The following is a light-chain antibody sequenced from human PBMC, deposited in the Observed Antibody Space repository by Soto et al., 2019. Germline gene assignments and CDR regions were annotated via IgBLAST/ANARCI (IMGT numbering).Light chain of an antibody. CDR2: AAS. CDR3: LQHNSYPLT. V-gene: IGKV1-17*01. CDR1: QGIAND. J-gene: IGKJ4*02. Sequence: DIQMTQSPSSLSASVGDRVTLTCRASQGIANDLAWYQQKPTKAPKRLIYAASSLQSGVPLRFSGSGAGTEFTLTSSSLQPEDFGTYYCLQHNSYPLTFGGGTTVEI.